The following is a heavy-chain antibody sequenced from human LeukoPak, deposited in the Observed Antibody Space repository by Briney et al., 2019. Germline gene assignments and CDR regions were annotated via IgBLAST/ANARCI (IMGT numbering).Heavy chain of an antibody. J-gene: IGHJ5*02. V-gene: IGHV4-31*03. CDR3: ARGYYGSGSIATLFDP. Sequence: SETLSLTCTVSGGSISSGGHYWSWIRQHPGKGLEWIGYIYYSGSTYYNPSLKSRVTISVDTSKNQFSLKLSSVTAADTAVYYCARGYYGSGSIATLFDPWGQGTLVTVSS. CDR1: GGSISSGGHY. CDR2: IYYSGST. D-gene: IGHD3-10*01.